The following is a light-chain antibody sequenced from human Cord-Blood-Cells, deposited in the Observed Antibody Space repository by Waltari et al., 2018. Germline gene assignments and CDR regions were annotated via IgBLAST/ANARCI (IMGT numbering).Light chain of an antibody. J-gene: IGKJ2*01. CDR2: LGS. Sequence: DIVMTQSPLSLPVTPGEPASISCRSSQSLLHSNGYNSLDWYLQKPGQSPQLLIYLGSNRASGVPDRFSGSGSGTDCTLKSSRVEAEDVGVYYCMQALQTPYTVGQGTKLEIK. V-gene: IGKV2-28*01. CDR3: MQALQTPYT. CDR1: QSLLHSNGYNS.